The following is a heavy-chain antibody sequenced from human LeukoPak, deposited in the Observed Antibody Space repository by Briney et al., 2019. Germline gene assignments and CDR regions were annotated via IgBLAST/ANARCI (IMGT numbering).Heavy chain of an antibody. V-gene: IGHV3-23*01. CDR2: ISGSGSYT. CDR3: AKDGPYDSSESPDHY. J-gene: IGHJ4*02. D-gene: IGHD3-22*01. CDR1: GFTFSSYA. Sequence: GGSLRLSCAASGFTFSSYAMSWVRQAPGTGLEWVSAISGSGSYTYYGDSVRGRFTISRDNSKNTIYLQMNSLRAEDTAVYYCAKDGPYDSSESPDHYWGQGTLVTVSS.